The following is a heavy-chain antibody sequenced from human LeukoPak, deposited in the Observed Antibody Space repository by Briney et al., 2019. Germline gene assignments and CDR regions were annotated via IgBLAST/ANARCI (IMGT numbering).Heavy chain of an antibody. Sequence: GGSLRLSCAASGFSFSSYEMNWVRQAPGKGLEWVSHISSDGHVETYVDSVRGRFSMSRDNAKDLLFLQMDGLRAEDAAVYYCARDTLNGPLVISLGYWGQGALVTVSS. J-gene: IGHJ4*02. CDR2: ISSDGHVE. V-gene: IGHV3-48*03. CDR1: GFSFSSYE. CDR3: ARDTLNGPLVISLGY. D-gene: IGHD3-9*01.